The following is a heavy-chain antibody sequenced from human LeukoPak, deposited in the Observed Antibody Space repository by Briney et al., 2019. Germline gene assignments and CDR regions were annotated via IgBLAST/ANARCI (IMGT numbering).Heavy chain of an antibody. Sequence: GGSLRLSCAASGFTFSSYAMSWVRQAPGKGLEWVSAISGSGGSTYYAGSVKGRFTISRDNSKNTLYLQMNSLRAEDTAVYYCAKDPAHNGDYVEYFDYWGQGTLVTVSS. D-gene: IGHD4-17*01. J-gene: IGHJ4*02. CDR3: AKDPAHNGDYVEYFDY. CDR1: GFTFSSYA. CDR2: ISGSGGST. V-gene: IGHV3-23*01.